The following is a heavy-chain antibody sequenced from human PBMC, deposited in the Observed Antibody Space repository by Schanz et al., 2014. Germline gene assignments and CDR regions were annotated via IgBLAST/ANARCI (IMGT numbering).Heavy chain of an antibody. Sequence: VRLVESGGGLVEPGGSLRLSCSGSGFTFSEVYMSWVRQAPGKGLEWVAYIRFDASAKYYGDSVEGRFTISRDNAKNTLFLQMNSLRVEDTAIYYCAKIWKAHHLTGRPGWSDGMDVWGQGTTV. CDR2: IRFDASAK. D-gene: IGHD3-3*01. CDR3: AKIWKAHHLTGRPGWSDGMDV. J-gene: IGHJ6*02. CDR1: GFTFSEVY. V-gene: IGHV3-11*01.